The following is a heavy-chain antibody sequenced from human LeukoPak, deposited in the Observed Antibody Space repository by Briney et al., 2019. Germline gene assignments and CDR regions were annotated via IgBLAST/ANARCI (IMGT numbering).Heavy chain of an antibody. CDR2: IIPIFGTA. J-gene: IGHJ6*03. CDR3: ASYSSGWAGRDYYYYYMDV. D-gene: IGHD6-19*01. Sequence: SVKVSCKASGGTFSSYAISWVRQAPGQGLEWMGRIIPIFGTANYAQKFQGRVMIITDESTSTAYMELSSLRSEDTAVYYCASYSSGWAGRDYYYYYMDVWGKGTTVTVSS. V-gene: IGHV1-69*05. CDR1: GGTFSSYA.